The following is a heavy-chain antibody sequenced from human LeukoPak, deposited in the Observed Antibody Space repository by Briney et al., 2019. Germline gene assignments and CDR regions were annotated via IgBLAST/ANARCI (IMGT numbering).Heavy chain of an antibody. J-gene: IGHJ4*02. D-gene: IGHD5-18*01. Sequence: GASVKVSCKASGYTFTSYDINWVRQATGQGLEWMGWMNPNSGNTGYAQKSQGTVSMTRNTSISTAYMELSSLKSEDTAVYYCARAYTAVVLDYWGQGTLVTVSS. CDR2: MNPNSGNT. CDR3: ARAYTAVVLDY. V-gene: IGHV1-8*01. CDR1: GYTFTSYD.